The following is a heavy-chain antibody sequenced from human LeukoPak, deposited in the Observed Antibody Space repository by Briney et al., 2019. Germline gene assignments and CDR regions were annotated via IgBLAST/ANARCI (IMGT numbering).Heavy chain of an antibody. D-gene: IGHD6-19*01. CDR2: ISSSSSYI. V-gene: IGHV3-21*01. J-gene: IGHJ4*02. CDR1: GFTFSSYS. CDR3: ARDPNRQWLVTDDY. Sequence: PGGSLRLSCAASGFTFSSYSMNWVRRAPGKGLEWVSSISSSSSYIYYADSVKGRFTISRDNAKNSLYLQMNSLRAEDTAVYYCARDPNRQWLVTDDYWGQGTLVTVSS.